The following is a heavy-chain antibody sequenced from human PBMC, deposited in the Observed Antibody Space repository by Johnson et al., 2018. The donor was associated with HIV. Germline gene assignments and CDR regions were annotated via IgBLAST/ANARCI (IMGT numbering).Heavy chain of an antibody. CDR2: ITGKTDVGTT. D-gene: IGHD3-10*01. J-gene: IGHJ3*02. CDR1: GFTFDDYG. Sequence: VRPGGSLRLSCAASGFTFDDYGMSWVRQAPGKGLEWVGRITGKTDVGTTDYAAPVKGRFTISRDDSKNTLYLQMNSLRTEDTAVYYCAKDTGGNSGSDAFDIWGQGTVVTVSS. CDR3: AKDTGGNSGSDAFDI. V-gene: IGHV3-15*01.